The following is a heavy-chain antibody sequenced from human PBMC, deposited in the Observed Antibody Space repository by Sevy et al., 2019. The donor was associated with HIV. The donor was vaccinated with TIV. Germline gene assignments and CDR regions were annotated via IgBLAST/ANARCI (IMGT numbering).Heavy chain of an antibody. V-gene: IGHV3-13*01. CDR1: GFTFSSYD. J-gene: IGHJ4*02. CDR3: ARAYSSGWYDY. CDR2: IGTAGDT. Sequence: GGSLRLSCAASGFTFSSYDMHWVRQATGKGLEWVSAIGTAGDTYYPGSVKGRFTISRENGKNSLYLQMNSLRVGDTAVYYCARAYSSGWYDYWGQGTLVTVSS. D-gene: IGHD6-19*01.